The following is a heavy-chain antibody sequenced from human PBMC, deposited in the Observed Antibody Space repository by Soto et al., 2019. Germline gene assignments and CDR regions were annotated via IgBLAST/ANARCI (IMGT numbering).Heavy chain of an antibody. CDR1: GFSLSTSGGG. CDR3: AHSITGPKYDAFDI. Sequence: QITLKESGPTLVNPTQTLTLTCTFSGFSLSTSGGGVGWIRPPPGKALEWLALIYWDDDKRYSPSLKSRLTITKDTYKIQVVLTMTIMDPVDTATYYCAHSITGPKYDAFDILGQGTMVTVSS. CDR2: IYWDDDK. V-gene: IGHV2-5*02. J-gene: IGHJ3*02. D-gene: IGHD1-7*01.